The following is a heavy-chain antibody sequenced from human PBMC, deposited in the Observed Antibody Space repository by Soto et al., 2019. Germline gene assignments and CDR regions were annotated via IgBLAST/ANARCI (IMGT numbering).Heavy chain of an antibody. CDR2: IYYSGST. V-gene: IGHV4-39*01. CDR1: GGSINSGRYY. D-gene: IGHD2-8*01. J-gene: IGHJ4*02. Sequence: SETLSLTCSVSGGSINSGRYYWGWIRQPPGKGLEWIGSIYYSGSTFYNPSLKSRVTISVDTSKNQFSLKLISVTAAETAVYYCARVPGYTYAIDYWGQGTLVTVSS. CDR3: ARVPGYTYAIDY.